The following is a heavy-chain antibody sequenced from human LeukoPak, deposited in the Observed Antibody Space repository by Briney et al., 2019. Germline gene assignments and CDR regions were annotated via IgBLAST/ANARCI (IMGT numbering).Heavy chain of an antibody. CDR2: IYRGGST. Sequence: GGSLRLSCAASGFTVSSNYMSWVRQAPGKGLEWVSVIYRGGSTYYADSVKGRFTISRDNSKNMLYLQMNSLRAEDTAKYYCAKDKEVATIPPWMDWGQGTLVTVSS. CDR3: AKDKEVATIPPWMD. V-gene: IGHV3-53*01. J-gene: IGHJ4*02. D-gene: IGHD5-12*01. CDR1: GFTVSSNY.